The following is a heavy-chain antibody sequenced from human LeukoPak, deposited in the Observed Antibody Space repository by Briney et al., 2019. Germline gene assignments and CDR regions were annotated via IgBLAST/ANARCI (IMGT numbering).Heavy chain of an antibody. D-gene: IGHD4-17*01. CDR1: GFTFSSYS. CDR2: ISSSSSYI. CDR3: ARGPTVTTHDY. Sequence: GGSLRLSCAASGFTFSSYSMNWVRQAPGKGLEWVSSISSSSSYIYYADSVKGRFTISRDNAKNSLYLQMNSLRAEDTAVYYCARGPTVTTHDYWGQGTLVTVSS. J-gene: IGHJ4*02. V-gene: IGHV3-21*01.